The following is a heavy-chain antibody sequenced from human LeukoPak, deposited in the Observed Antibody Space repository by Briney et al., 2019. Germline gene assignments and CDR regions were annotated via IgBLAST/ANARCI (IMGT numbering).Heavy chain of an antibody. CDR3: ATKRTYYDILTQIPENYYYYGMDV. J-gene: IGHJ6*02. Sequence: GASVKVSCKASGYTLTSYYMHWVRQAPGQGLEWMGIINPSGGSTSYAQKFQGRVTMTRDTSTSTVYMELSSLRSEDTAVYYCATKRTYYDILTQIPENYYYYGMDVWGQGTTVTVSS. CDR2: INPSGGST. V-gene: IGHV1-46*01. D-gene: IGHD3-9*01. CDR1: GYTLTSYY.